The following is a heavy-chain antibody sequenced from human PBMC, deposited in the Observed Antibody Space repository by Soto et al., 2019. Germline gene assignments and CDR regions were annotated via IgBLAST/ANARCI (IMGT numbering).Heavy chain of an antibody. D-gene: IGHD2-21*01. CDR1: GYSFTSYW. V-gene: IGHV5-51*01. CDR2: IYPGDSDT. CDR3: ARHEQIIPPGSNYYGMDV. Sequence: GESLKISFKGSGYSFTSYWIGWVRQMPGKGLEWMGIIYPGDSDTRYSPSFQGQVTLPVDKSISTASLQWSSLKASDTAMYYCARHEQIIPPGSNYYGMDVWGQGTTVTVSS. J-gene: IGHJ6*02.